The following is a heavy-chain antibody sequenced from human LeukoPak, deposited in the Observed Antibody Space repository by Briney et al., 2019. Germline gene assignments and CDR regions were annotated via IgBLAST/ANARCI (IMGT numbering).Heavy chain of an antibody. D-gene: IGHD5-24*01. Sequence: GGSLRLSCAASGFTFSSYAMSWVRQAPGKGLEWVSAISGSGGSTYYADSVKGRFTISRDNSKNTLYLQMNSLRAEDTAVYYCAKGHFLEMATITDYWGQGTLVTVSS. CDR1: GFTFSSYA. CDR3: AKGHFLEMATITDY. V-gene: IGHV3-23*01. CDR2: ISGSGGST. J-gene: IGHJ4*02.